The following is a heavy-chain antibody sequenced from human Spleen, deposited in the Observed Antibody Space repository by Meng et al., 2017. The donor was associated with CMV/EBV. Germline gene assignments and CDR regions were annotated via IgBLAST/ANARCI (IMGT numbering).Heavy chain of an antibody. CDR2: INPSGGST. Sequence: ASVKVSCKTSGYTFTSYYMHWVRQAPGQGLEWMGIINPSGGSTSYAQKFHGRVTITTDDSASTAYMELSSLRSEDTAVYYCARGSLYYDLPSGYPPTSVWSFDYWGQGSLVTVSS. V-gene: IGHV1-46*01. J-gene: IGHJ4*02. CDR3: ARGSLYYDLPSGYPPTSVWSFDY. D-gene: IGHD3-3*01. CDR1: GYTFTSYY.